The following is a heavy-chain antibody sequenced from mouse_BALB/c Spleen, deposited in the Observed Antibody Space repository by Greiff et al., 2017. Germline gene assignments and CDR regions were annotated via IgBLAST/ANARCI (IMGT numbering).Heavy chain of an antibody. Sequence: EVQLVESGGGLVKPGGSLKLSCAASGFTFSSYAMSWVRQTPEKRLEWVASISSGGSTYYPDSVKGRFTISRDNARNILYLQMSSLRSEDTAMYYCAKYGYDGRYFDYWGQGTTLTVSS. D-gene: IGHD2-2*01. J-gene: IGHJ2*01. CDR1: GFTFSSYA. CDR2: ISSGGST. CDR3: AKYGYDGRYFDY. V-gene: IGHV5-6-5*01.